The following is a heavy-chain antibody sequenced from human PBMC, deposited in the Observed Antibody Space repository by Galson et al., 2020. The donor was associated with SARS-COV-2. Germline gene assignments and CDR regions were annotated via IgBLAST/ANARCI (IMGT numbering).Heavy chain of an antibody. CDR1: GGSISSGGYS. Sequence: SQTLSLTCTVSGGSISSGGYSWSWIRHHPGKGLEWIGEIYYSATTYYNPSLTSLVNISIDTSKNQFSLKLRFVTAADTAVYYCARVWAYSGYNSGAFDIWGQGTMVTVSS. CDR2: IYYSATT. V-gene: IGHV4-31*01. J-gene: IGHJ3*02. CDR3: ARVWAYSGYNSGAFDI. D-gene: IGHD5-12*01.